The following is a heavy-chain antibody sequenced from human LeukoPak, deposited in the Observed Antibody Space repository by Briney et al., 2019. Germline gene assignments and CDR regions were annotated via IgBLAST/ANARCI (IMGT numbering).Heavy chain of an antibody. Sequence: GGSLRLSCAASGFTFSSYEMNWVRQAPGKGLEWVSYISTSGSTIYYADSVKGRFTISRDNAKNSLYLQMNSLRAEDTAVYYCATGVLEGVAFDIWGQGTMVTVSS. V-gene: IGHV3-48*03. CDR1: GFTFSSYE. CDR2: ISTSGSTI. J-gene: IGHJ3*02. D-gene: IGHD3-3*01. CDR3: ATGVLEGVAFDI.